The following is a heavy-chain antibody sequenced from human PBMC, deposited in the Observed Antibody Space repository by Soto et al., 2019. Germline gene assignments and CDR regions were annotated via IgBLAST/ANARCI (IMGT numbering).Heavy chain of an antibody. CDR2: ISGSGGST. J-gene: IGHJ4*02. CDR1: GFTFSSYA. V-gene: IGHV3-23*01. Sequence: EVQLLESGGGLVQPGGSLRLSCAASGFTFSSYAMSWVRQAPGKGLEWVSAISGSGGSTYYADSVKGRFTISRDNSKNTLYLRMNSLRAEDTAVYYCAKHVYGSGSYTGDYWGQGTLVTVSS. CDR3: AKHVYGSGSYTGDY. D-gene: IGHD3-10*01.